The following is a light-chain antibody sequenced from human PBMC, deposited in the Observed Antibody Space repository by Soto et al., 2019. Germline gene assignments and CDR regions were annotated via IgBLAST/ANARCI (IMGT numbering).Light chain of an antibody. J-gene: IGKJ2*01. V-gene: IGKV3-20*01. CDR3: QQYSSSPYT. Sequence: EIVLTQSPGTLSLSPGERATLSCRASQSVGSYIVWYQQKPGQAPRLLIYDAPNRATGIPDRFSGSGSGTDFTLTISRLEPEDFAVYYCQQYSSSPYTFGQGTKLEIK. CDR2: DAP. CDR1: QSVGSY.